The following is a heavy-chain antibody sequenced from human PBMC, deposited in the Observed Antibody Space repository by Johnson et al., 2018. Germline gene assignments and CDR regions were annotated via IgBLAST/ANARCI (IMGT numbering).Heavy chain of an antibody. CDR3: ARGGGRWLQPDY. CDR1: GFTFSRFA. Sequence: QVQLVQSGGGVVQPGRSLRLSCAASGFTFSRFAMHWVRQAPGKGLEWVAVISYDGRNKYYPDSVKGRFTISRDNSRNTLYLQMNSLGNDDTAVYYCARGGGRWLQPDYWGQGTLVTVSS. CDR2: ISYDGRNK. V-gene: IGHV3-30*03. J-gene: IGHJ4*02. D-gene: IGHD5-24*01.